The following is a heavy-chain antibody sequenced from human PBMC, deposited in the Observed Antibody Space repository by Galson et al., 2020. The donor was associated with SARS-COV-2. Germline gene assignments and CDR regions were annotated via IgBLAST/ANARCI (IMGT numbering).Heavy chain of an antibody. Sequence: GESLKISCTASGFTFGDYAMSWFRQAPGKGLEWVGFIRSKAYGGTTEYAASVKGRFTISRDDSKSIAYLQMNSLKTEDTAVYYCTREYYYDSSGYLTDYYYYYGMDVWGQGTTVTVSS. CDR3: TREYYYDSSGYLTDYYYYYGMDV. V-gene: IGHV3-49*03. CDR2: IRSKAYGGTT. D-gene: IGHD3-22*01. J-gene: IGHJ6*02. CDR1: GFTFGDYA.